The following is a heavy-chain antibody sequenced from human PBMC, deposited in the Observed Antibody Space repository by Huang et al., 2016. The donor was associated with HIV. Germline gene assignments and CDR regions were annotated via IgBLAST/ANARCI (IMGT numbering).Heavy chain of an antibody. CDR1: GYKFHIYE. CDR2: ISGDNVST. Sequence: QIHLVQSGPEVKQPGASVKVSCKASGYKFHIYEITWVRPTPGQGLEWRGWISGDNVSTRFAQKFQDRLTMTTDVSTSTAYLELRSLRLDDTAVYYCARTKGEFDFWGQGALVTVSS. J-gene: IGHJ4*02. D-gene: IGHD3-16*01. CDR3: ARTKGEFDF. V-gene: IGHV1-18*04.